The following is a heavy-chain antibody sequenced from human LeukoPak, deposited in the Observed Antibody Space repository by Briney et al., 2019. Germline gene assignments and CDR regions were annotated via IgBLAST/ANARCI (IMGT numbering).Heavy chain of an antibody. CDR2: INPNSGGT. CDR3: ARIPRWRPYYYDSSGYPNYFDY. J-gene: IGHJ4*02. V-gene: IGHV1-2*02. Sequence: ASVKVSCKASGYTFTGYYMHWVRQAPGQGLEWMGWINPNSGGTNYAQKFQGRVTMTRDTSISTAYMELSRLRSDDTAVYYCARIPRWRPYYYDSSGYPNYFDYWGQGTLVTVSS. CDR1: GYTFTGYY. D-gene: IGHD3-22*01.